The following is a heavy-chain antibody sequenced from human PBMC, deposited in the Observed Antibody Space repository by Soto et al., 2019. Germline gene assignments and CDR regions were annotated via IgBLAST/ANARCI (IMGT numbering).Heavy chain of an antibody. CDR1: GFTFISYS. D-gene: IGHD6-6*01. Sequence: GGSLRLSCSASGFTFISYSMHWVRQAPGKGLEWVSSISSSSSYIYYADSVKGRFTISRDNAKNSLYLQMNSLRAEDTAVYYCARAQLVGGLHWGQGTLVTVSS. J-gene: IGHJ4*02. CDR3: ARAQLVGGLH. CDR2: ISSSSSYI. V-gene: IGHV3-21*01.